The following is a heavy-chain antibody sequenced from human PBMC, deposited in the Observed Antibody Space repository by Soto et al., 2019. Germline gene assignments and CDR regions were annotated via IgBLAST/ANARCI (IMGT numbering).Heavy chain of an antibody. CDR3: ARAPETPSIFGVALPYFFDY. CDR2: INRSGST. J-gene: IGHJ4*02. V-gene: IGHV4-34*01. Sequence: SETLSLTCAVYGGSFSGYYWSWIRQPPGKGLEWIGEINRSGSTYYNPSLKSRVTISVDTSKNQFSLKLSSVTAADTAVYYCARAPETPSIFGVALPYFFDYWGQGTLVTVS. CDR1: GGSFSGYY. D-gene: IGHD3-3*01.